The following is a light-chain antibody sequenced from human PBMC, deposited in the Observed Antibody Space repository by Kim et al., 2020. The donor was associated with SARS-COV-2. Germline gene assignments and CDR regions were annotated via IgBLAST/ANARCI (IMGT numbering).Light chain of an antibody. J-gene: IGLJ2*01. Sequence: SYELTQPPSVSVAPGKTARITCGGNNIGSKSVHWYQQKPGQAPVLDIYYDSDRPSGIPERFSGSNSGNTANLTISRVEAGDEADYYCQVWDSSSDHVVFG. CDR2: YDS. CDR1: NIGSKS. CDR3: QVWDSSSDHVV. V-gene: IGLV3-21*04.